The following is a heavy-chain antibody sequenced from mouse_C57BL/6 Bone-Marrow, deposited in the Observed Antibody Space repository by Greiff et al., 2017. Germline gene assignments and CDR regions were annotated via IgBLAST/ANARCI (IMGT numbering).Heavy chain of an antibody. J-gene: IGHJ3*01. Sequence: VQLQQPGAELVMPGASVKLSCKASGYTFTSYWMHWVKQRPGQGLEWIGEIDPSDSYTNYNQKFQGKSTLTVDKSSSTAYMQLSSLTSEDSAVYYCARETLFWFAYWGQGTLVTVSA. CDR1: GYTFTSYW. CDR2: IDPSDSYT. D-gene: IGHD1-1*01. CDR3: ARETLFWFAY. V-gene: IGHV1-69*01.